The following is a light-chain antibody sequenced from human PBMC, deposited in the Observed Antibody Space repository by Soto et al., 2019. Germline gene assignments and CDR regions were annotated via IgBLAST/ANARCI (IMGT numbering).Light chain of an antibody. V-gene: IGKV1-39*01. CDR3: QQSYSTPIT. Sequence: DIQITHSPSSLSASVGDRVTITCRSSQSISSYLNWYQQKPGKAPKLLIYAASSLQSGVPSRFSGSGSGTDFTLTISSLQPEDFATYYCQQSYSTPITLGQGTRLEIK. J-gene: IGKJ5*01. CDR1: QSISSY. CDR2: AAS.